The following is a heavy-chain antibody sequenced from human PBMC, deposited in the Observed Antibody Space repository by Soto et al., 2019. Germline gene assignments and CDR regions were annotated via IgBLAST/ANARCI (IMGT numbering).Heavy chain of an antibody. D-gene: IGHD3-3*01. CDR3: AKNSLRFLEWLLFDY. Sequence: GGSLRLSCAASGFTFSSYAMSWVRQAPGKGLEWVSAISGSGGSTYYADSVKGRFTISRDNSKNTLYLQMNSLRAEDTAVYYCAKNSLRFLEWLLFDYWGQGTLVTVSS. J-gene: IGHJ4*02. CDR1: GFTFSSYA. CDR2: ISGSGGST. V-gene: IGHV3-23*01.